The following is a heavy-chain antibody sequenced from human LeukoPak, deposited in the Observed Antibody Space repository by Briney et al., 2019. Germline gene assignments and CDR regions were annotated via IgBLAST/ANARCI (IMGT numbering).Heavy chain of an antibody. D-gene: IGHD2-2*01. CDR3: ARSETGGVWRPIVVVPAALFDP. V-gene: IGHV4-31*02. Sequence: SWVRQHPGKGLEWIGYIYYSGSTYYNPSLKSRVTISVDTSKNQFSLKLSSVTAADTAVYYCARSETGGVWRPIVVVPAALFDPWGQGTLVTVSS. J-gene: IGHJ5*02. CDR2: IYYSGST.